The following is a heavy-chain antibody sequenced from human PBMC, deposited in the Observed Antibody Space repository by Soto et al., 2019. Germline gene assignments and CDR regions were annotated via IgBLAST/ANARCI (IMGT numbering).Heavy chain of an antibody. CDR2: IIPILGIA. Sequence: QVQLVQSGAEVKKPGSSVKVSCKASGGTCSSYTISWVRQAPGQGLEWMGRIIPILGIANYAQKFQGRVTITADKSTSTAYMELSSLRSEDTAVYYCARDQTSNYYGSGSYYILWGQGTLVTVSS. CDR1: GGTCSSYT. V-gene: IGHV1-69*08. D-gene: IGHD3-10*01. CDR3: ARDQTSNYYGSGSYYIL. J-gene: IGHJ4*02.